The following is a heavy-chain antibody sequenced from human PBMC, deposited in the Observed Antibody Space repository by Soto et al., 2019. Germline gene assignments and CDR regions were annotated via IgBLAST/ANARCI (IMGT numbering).Heavy chain of an antibody. CDR2: ISYDGSNK. V-gene: IGHV3-30*03. CDR3: VGGYYFGDY. J-gene: IGHJ4*02. CDR1: GFTFSSYG. D-gene: IGHD3-22*01. Sequence: QVQLVESGGGVVQPGRSLILSCAASGFTFSSYGMHWVRQAPGKGLQWVAVISYDGSNKFYADSVKGRFTISRDNSKNTLYLQMNSLKAEETAVYYCVGGYYFGDYWGQGTLLTVSS.